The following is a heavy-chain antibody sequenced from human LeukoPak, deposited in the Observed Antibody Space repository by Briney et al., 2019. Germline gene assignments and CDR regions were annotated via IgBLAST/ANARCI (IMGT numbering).Heavy chain of an antibody. V-gene: IGHV3-23*01. D-gene: IGHD1-7*01. CDR1: GVTFSSYA. Sequence: GGSLRLSCAASGVTFSSYAMNWVRQGPGKGLEWVSAINPGGGSTYYADSVKGRLTISRDNSKNTLYLQMNSLRAEDTAVYYCAKAGGNSFFDYWGQGTLVTVSS. J-gene: IGHJ4*02. CDR3: AKAGGNSFFDY. CDR2: INPGGGST.